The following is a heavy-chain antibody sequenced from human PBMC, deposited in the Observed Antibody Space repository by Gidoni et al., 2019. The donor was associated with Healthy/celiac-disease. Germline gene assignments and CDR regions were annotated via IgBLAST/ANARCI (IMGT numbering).Heavy chain of an antibody. J-gene: IGHJ4*02. D-gene: IGHD2-15*01. CDR2: INPNSGGT. V-gene: IGHV1-2*04. CDR1: GYSFTGYY. CDR3: ARSPRYCSGGSCYFFDY. Sequence: QVQLVQSGAEVKKPGASVKVSCTASGYSFTGYYMHWVRQAPGQGLEWMGWINPNSGGTNYAQKFQGWVTMTRDTSISTAYMELSRLRSDDTAVYYCARSPRYCSGGSCYFFDYWGQGTLVTVSS.